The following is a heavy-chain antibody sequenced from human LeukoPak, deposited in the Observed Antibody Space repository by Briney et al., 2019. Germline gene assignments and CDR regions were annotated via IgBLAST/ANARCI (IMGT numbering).Heavy chain of an antibody. CDR3: ASSPPQDDYGDYVRSN. V-gene: IGHV1-2*02. CDR1: GYTFTGYY. CDR2: INPNSGGT. J-gene: IGHJ4*02. D-gene: IGHD4-17*01. Sequence: ASVKVSCKASGYTFTGYYMHWVRQAPGQGLEWMGWINPNSGGTNYAQKFQGRVTMTRDTSISTAYMELSRLRSEDTAVYYCASSPPQDDYGDYVRSNWGQGTLVTVSS.